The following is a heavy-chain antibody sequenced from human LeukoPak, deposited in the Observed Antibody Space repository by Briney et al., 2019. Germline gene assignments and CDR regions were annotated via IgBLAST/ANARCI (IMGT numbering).Heavy chain of an antibody. CDR2: IYYSGST. D-gene: IGHD2-2*01. CDR1: GGSISSGDYY. Sequence: PSETLSLTCTVSGGSISSGDYYWSWIRQPPGKGLEWIGYIYYSGSTNYNPSLKSRVTISVDTSKNQFSLKLSSVTAADTAVYYCSGGEYCSSTSCLSDYYYYGMDVWGQGTTVTVPS. V-gene: IGHV4-30-4*01. CDR3: SGGEYCSSTSCLSDYYYYGMDV. J-gene: IGHJ6*02.